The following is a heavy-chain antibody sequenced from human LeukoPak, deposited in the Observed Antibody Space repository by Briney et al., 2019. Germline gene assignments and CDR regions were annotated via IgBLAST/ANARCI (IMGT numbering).Heavy chain of an antibody. V-gene: IGHV3-30*02. CDR2: IRYDGSNK. D-gene: IGHD3-10*01. CDR3: AKEKDYGSGSFSFDY. Sequence: SCKASGGTFSSYAISWVRQAPGKGLEWVAFIRYDGSNKYYADSVKGRFTISRDNSKNTLYLQMNSLRAEDTAVYYCAKEKDYGSGSFSFDYWGQGTLVTVSS. CDR1: GGTFSSYA. J-gene: IGHJ4*02.